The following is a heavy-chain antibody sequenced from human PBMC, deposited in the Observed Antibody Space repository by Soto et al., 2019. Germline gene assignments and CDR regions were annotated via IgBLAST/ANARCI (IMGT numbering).Heavy chain of an antibody. J-gene: IGHJ4*02. D-gene: IGHD3-9*01. V-gene: IGHV3-48*01. CDR3: ARRTGFDY. Sequence: GGSLRLSCAASGFTFSNYSLKWVRQAPGKGLEWVSYISSSSSTIYYADSVKGRFTISRDNAKNSLYLQMNTLRAEDTAVYYCARRTGFDYWGQGTLVTVSS. CDR2: ISSSSSTI. CDR1: GFTFSNYS.